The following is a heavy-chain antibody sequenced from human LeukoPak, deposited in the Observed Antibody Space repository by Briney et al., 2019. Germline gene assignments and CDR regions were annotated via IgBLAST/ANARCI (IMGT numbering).Heavy chain of an antibody. J-gene: IGHJ4*02. V-gene: IGHV3-23*01. CDR2: ISGSGGST. CDR1: GFTFSNAW. Sequence: PGGSLRLSCAASGFTFSNAWMSWVRQAPGKGLEWVSAISGSGGSTYYADSVKGRFTISRDNSKNTLYLQMNSLRAEDTAVYYCAKDPLSIVGATGLDYWGQGTLVTVSS. D-gene: IGHD1-26*01. CDR3: AKDPLSIVGATGLDY.